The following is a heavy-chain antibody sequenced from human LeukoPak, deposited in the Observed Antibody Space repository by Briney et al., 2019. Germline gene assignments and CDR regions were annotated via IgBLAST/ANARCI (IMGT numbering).Heavy chain of an antibody. J-gene: IGHJ4*02. D-gene: IGHD2-15*01. CDR1: GFTFSSYG. CDR3: AKDTLRYCSGGSCSRFDY. Sequence: HPGGSLRLSCAASGFTFSSYGMHWVRQAPGKGLEWVAFIRYDGSNKYYADSVKGRFTISRDNSKNTLYLQMNSLRAEDTAVYYCAKDTLRYCSGGSCSRFDYWGQGTLVTVSS. CDR2: IRYDGSNK. V-gene: IGHV3-30*02.